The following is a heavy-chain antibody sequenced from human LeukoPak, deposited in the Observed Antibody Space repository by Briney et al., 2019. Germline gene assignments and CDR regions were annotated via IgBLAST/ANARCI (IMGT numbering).Heavy chain of an antibody. D-gene: IGHD2-2*01. CDR1: GFTFSTYS. V-gene: IGHV3-48*04. CDR2: ISISGSTI. Sequence: RPGESLRLSCAASGFTFSTYSMNWVRQAPGKGLEWVSYISISGSTIYYADSVKGRFTISRDNAKNSLYLQMNSLRAEDTAVYYCAREGVVVSAAVDYWGQGTLVTVSS. CDR3: AREGVVVSAAVDY. J-gene: IGHJ4*02.